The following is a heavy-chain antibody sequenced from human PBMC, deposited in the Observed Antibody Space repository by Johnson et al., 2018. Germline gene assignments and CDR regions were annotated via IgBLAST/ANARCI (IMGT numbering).Heavy chain of an antibody. J-gene: IGHJ3*01. CDR1: GDSVSSSSAA. V-gene: IGHV6-1*01. CDR2: TYYRSQWYN. Sequence: QVQLQQSGPGLVKPSQTLSLTCAISGDSVSSSSAAWHWIRQSPSRGLEWLGRTYYRSQWYNEYAVSLKSRITINPDTSRNQFSLQLKSVTPEDTALYYCARVPSNCGAGAFDVWDQGTMVTVSS. D-gene: IGHD7-27*01. CDR3: ARVPSNCGAGAFDV.